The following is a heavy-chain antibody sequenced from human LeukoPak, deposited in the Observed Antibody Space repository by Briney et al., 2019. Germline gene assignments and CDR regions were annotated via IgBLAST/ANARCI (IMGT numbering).Heavy chain of an antibody. CDR3: ARGPNITIFGVVMYTWFDP. V-gene: IGHV4-39*07. Sequence: SETLSLTCTVSGGSISSSSYYWGWIRQPPGKGLEWIGSIDYSGGTYFSPSLRSRVTLSVDTSKNQFSLNLISVTAADTAVYYCARGPNITIFGVVMYTWFDPWGQGTPVSVSS. J-gene: IGHJ5*02. CDR1: GGSISSSSYY. D-gene: IGHD3-3*01. CDR2: IDYSGGT.